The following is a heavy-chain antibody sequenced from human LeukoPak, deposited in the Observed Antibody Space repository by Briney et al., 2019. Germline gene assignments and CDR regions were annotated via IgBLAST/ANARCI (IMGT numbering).Heavy chain of an antibody. D-gene: IGHD6-13*01. J-gene: IGHJ5*02. CDR1: GGSISSYY. Sequence: KPSETLSLTCTVSGGSISSYYWSWIRQPPGKGLEWIGYIYYGGSTNYNPSRKSRVTISVDTSKNQFSLKLSSVTAADTAVYYCAREVISYSSSWGGHGWFDPWGQGTLVTVSS. V-gene: IGHV4-59*01. CDR3: AREVISYSSSWGGHGWFDP. CDR2: IYYGGST.